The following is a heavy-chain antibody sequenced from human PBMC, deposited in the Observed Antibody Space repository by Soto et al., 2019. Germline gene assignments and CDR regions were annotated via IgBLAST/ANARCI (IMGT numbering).Heavy chain of an antibody. CDR2: IYATGTT. Sequence: KASETLSLTCTVSGASISGFYWSWIRKSAGKGLEWIGRIYATGTTDYNPSLKSRVMMSVDTSKKQFSLKLRSVTAADTAVYYCVRDGTKTLRDWFDPWGQGISVTVSS. J-gene: IGHJ5*02. CDR3: VRDGTKTLRDWFDP. D-gene: IGHD1-1*01. V-gene: IGHV4-4*07. CDR1: GASISGFY.